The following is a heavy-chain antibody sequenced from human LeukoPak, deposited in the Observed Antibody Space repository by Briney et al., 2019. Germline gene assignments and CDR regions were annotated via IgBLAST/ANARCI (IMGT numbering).Heavy chain of an antibody. V-gene: IGHV3-7*01. D-gene: IGHD6-19*01. CDR2: IKQDGSEI. Sequence: PGGSLRLSCEASGFTFRNTYMTWVRQAPGKGLEWVANIKQDGSEIFYLDSVRGRFTISRDNAKDSLYLQMNNLRVEDTTVYFCASGRGWLIDSCGQGTLVTVSS. J-gene: IGHJ4*02. CDR3: ASGRGWLIDS. CDR1: GFTFRNTY.